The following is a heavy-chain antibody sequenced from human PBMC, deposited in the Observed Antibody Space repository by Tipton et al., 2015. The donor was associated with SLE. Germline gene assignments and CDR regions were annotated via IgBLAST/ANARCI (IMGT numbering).Heavy chain of an antibody. CDR2: IYNVGTT. V-gene: IGHV4-39*01. J-gene: IGHJ4*02. D-gene: IGHD6-19*01. CDR1: GGSISTSTYY. Sequence: TLSLTCTVSGGSISTSTYYWGWIRQPPGKGLEWIGNIYNVGTTYYNPSLKSRVTISVDTSKNQFSLKLNSVTAADTAVYYCANSLAVHPRTIYWGQGTLVTVSS. CDR3: ANSLAVHPRTIY.